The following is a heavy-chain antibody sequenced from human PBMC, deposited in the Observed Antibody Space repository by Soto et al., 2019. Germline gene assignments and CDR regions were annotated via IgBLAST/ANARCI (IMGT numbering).Heavy chain of an antibody. CDR1: NYSINSGFF. Sequence: SETLSLTCSVSNYSINSGFFWGWIRQPPGKGLEWIGSIFYTGDTYYNPSLKSRITMSVDTSRNQFSLKLTSLTAADTAVYYCARGTNSLDPWGQGTLVTVSS. CDR2: IFYTGDT. J-gene: IGHJ5*02. V-gene: IGHV4-38-2*02. D-gene: IGHD3-16*01. CDR3: ARGTNSLDP.